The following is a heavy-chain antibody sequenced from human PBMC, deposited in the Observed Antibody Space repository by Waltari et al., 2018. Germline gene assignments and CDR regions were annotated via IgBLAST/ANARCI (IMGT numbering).Heavy chain of an antibody. CDR3: ARGRGFDP. J-gene: IGHJ5*02. CDR2: INPNSGGT. CDR1: GGTFSSYA. V-gene: IGHV1-2*02. Sequence: QVQLVQSGAEVKKPGSSVKVPCQASGGTFSSYAISWVRQAPGQGLEWMGGINPNSGGTNYAQKFQGRVTMTRDTSISTAYMELSRLRSDDTAVYYCARGRGFDPWGQGTLVTVSS.